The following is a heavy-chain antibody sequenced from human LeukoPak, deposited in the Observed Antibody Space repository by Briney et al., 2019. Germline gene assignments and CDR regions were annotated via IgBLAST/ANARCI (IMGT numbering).Heavy chain of an antibody. Sequence: GASVKVSCKASGYTFTGYYMHWVRQAPGQGLEWMGWINPNSGGTNYAQKFQGRVTMTRDTSISTAYMELSRLRSDDTAVYYCARDYSDFTIFGPLLLFQHWGQGTLVTVSS. V-gene: IGHV1-2*02. CDR3: ARDYSDFTIFGPLLLFQH. CDR2: INPNSGGT. CDR1: GYTFTGYY. D-gene: IGHD3-3*01. J-gene: IGHJ1*01.